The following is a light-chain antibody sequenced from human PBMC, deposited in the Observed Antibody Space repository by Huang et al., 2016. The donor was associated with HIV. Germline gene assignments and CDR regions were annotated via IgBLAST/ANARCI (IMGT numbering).Light chain of an antibody. Sequence: IVLTQSPATLSVSPGESVTLSCRASQSVNSYIAWYQQKSGQAPRLLIYDSSNRATGVPARFTGSGSGTDFTLTISTLEREDFAMYYCQQRNSWPLTFGGGTKVEIK. CDR2: DSS. V-gene: IGKV3-11*01. CDR1: QSVNSY. J-gene: IGKJ4*01. CDR3: QQRNSWPLT.